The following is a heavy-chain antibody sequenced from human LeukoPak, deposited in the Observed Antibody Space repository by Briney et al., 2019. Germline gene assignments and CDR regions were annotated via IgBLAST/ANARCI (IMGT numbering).Heavy chain of an antibody. J-gene: IGHJ4*02. D-gene: IGHD3-22*01. CDR2: IYDSGST. CDR3: ARRGRAGGYYDY. CDR1: GGSISSHY. Sequence: SETLSLTCTVSGGSISSHYWSWIRQPPGKGLEWIGYIYDSGSTNYNPSLKSRVTISVDTSKNKFSLKLSSVTAADSAVYYCARRGRAGGYYDYWGQGTLVTVSS. V-gene: IGHV4-59*11.